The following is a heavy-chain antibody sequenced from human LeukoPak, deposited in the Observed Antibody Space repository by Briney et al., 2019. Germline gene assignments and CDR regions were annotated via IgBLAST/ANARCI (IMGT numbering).Heavy chain of an antibody. J-gene: IGHJ5*02. V-gene: IGHV3-23*01. CDR1: GFTFSSYA. D-gene: IGHD1-7*01. CDR2: ISGSGGST. CDR3: ARGCNWNYDSDWFDP. Sequence: GGSLRLSCAASGFTFSSYAMSWVRQAPGKGLEWVSAISGSGGSTYYADSVKGRFTISRDNSKNTLYLQMNSLRAEDTAVYYCARGCNWNYDSDWFDPWGQGTLVTVSS.